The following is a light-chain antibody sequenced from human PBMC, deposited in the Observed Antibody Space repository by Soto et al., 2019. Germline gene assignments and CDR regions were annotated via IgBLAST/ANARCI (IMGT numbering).Light chain of an antibody. CDR1: FSDVGGYDY. J-gene: IGLJ1*01. V-gene: IGLV2-14*01. Sequence: QSVLTQPASVSGSPGQSIAISCTGTFSDVGGYDYVSWYQQHPDKAPKPMIYEVTKRPSGVSNRFSGSKSGNTASLTISGLQPEDEADYYCSSHTSGSTRVFGSGTKLTVL. CDR2: EVT. CDR3: SSHTSGSTRV.